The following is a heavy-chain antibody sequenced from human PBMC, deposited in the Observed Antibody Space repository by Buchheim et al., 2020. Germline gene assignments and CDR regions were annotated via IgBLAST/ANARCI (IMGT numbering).Heavy chain of an antibody. CDR1: GFTFSNYG. D-gene: IGHD4-17*01. V-gene: IGHV3-33*01. CDR2: IWYDGSNK. Sequence: QVQLVESGGGVVQPGRSLRLSCAASGFTFSNYGMHWVRQAPGKGLEWVGVIWYDGSNKYYADSVKGRFTISRDNSKNTLYLQMNSLRAGDTAVYFCARMNTVTTPPYFYGMDVWGQGTT. J-gene: IGHJ6*02. CDR3: ARMNTVTTPPYFYGMDV.